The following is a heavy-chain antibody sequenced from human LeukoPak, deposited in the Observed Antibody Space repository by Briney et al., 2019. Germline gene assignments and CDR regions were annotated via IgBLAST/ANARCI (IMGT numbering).Heavy chain of an antibody. Sequence: PSETLSLTCAVSGGSISSTKWWSWVRQPPGKGLEWIGEIYHSGSTNYNPSLKSRVTISVDKSKNQVPLKLSSVTAADTAVYYCARAFNFDSSGYPGACGQGTLVTVSS. V-gene: IGHV4-4*02. CDR1: GGSISSTKW. CDR3: ARAFNFDSSGYPGA. D-gene: IGHD3-22*01. CDR2: IYHSGST. J-gene: IGHJ5*02.